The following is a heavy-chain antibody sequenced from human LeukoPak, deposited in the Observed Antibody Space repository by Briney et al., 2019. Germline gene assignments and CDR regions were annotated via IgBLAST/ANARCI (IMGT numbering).Heavy chain of an antibody. CDR3: AGVGYGSGVYYYYYYMDV. J-gene: IGHJ6*03. D-gene: IGHD3-10*01. V-gene: IGHV4-59*01. CDR1: GRSISSYY. Sequence: SETLSLTCTLSGRSISSYYWRCIRHPPGKGMEWNGYIYYSGSTNYNPSLKSRVTMSVDTSKNQFSLKLSSVTAADPAVYYCAGVGYGSGVYYYYYYMDVWGKGTTVTVSS. CDR2: IYYSGST.